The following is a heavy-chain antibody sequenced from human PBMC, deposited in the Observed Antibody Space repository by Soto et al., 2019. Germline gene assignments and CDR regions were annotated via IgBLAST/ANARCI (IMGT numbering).Heavy chain of an antibody. J-gene: IGHJ6*02. V-gene: IGHV3-30*18. CDR1: GFTFSLYG. D-gene: IGHD5-12*01. Sequence: LLVASGGGVVQPGRSLRLSCAASGFTFSLYGLHWVRQAPGKGLEWVAVTSYDGNNTYYADSVKGRFTISRDNSKNTLYLQMNSLRAEDTAVYYCAKDSGYSGYDVYDYYYGMDVWGQGTTVTVSS. CDR3: AKDSGYSGYDVYDYYYGMDV. CDR2: TSYDGNNT.